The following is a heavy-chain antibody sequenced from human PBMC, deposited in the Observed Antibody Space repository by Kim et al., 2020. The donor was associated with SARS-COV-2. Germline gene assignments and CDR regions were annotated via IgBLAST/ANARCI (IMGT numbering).Heavy chain of an antibody. V-gene: IGHV4-34*01. CDR2: INHSGST. Sequence: SETLSLTCAVYGGSFSGYYWSWIRQPPGKGLEWIGEINHSGSTNYNPSLKSRVTISVDTSKNQFSLKLSSVTAADTAVYYCAKKKGEMATIQTSPWFDPWGQGTLVTVSS. CDR3: AKKKGEMATIQTSPWFDP. D-gene: IGHD3-16*01. J-gene: IGHJ5*02. CDR1: GGSFSGYY.